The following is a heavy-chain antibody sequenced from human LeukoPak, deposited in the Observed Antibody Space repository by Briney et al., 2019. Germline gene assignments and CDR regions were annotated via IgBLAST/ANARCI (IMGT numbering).Heavy chain of an antibody. CDR3: TRGRAAGD. Sequence: ASVKVSCKASGYTFTNNDINWVRQATGQGIEWMGWVSPDSGDTGYAPNFRGRVTMTTDTSINTAYMELTSLTSEGTAIYYCTRGRAAGDWGQGTLVTVSS. V-gene: IGHV1-8*01. J-gene: IGHJ4*02. CDR1: GYTFTNND. D-gene: IGHD6-19*01. CDR2: VSPDSGDT.